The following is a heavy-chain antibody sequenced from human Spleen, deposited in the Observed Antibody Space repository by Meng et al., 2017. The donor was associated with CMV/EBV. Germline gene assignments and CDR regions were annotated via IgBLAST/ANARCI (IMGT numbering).Heavy chain of an antibody. CDR1: GYNFTSYD. D-gene: IGHD6-13*01. CDR2: ISAYNGNT. CDR3: ARDLSSSWYDGDY. Sequence: CKASGYNFTSYDISWVRQAPGQGPEWMGWISAYNGNTNYAQKLQGRVTMTTDTSTSTAYMELRSLRSDDTAVYYCARDLSSSWYDGDYWGQGTLVTVSS. J-gene: IGHJ4*02. V-gene: IGHV1-18*01.